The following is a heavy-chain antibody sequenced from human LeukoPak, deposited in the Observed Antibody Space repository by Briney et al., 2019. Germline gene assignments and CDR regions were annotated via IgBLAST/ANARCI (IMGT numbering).Heavy chain of an antibody. Sequence: SVKVSCKASGATFSSGAISWVRQAPGQGLEWIGRIIPILEISNYAKDFQGRVTITADKSTTTVYMEVHSLRSEDSAVYYCARAWIGQQVGENEFFQHWGQGTLVTVSS. V-gene: IGHV1-69*04. CDR1: GATFSSGA. CDR3: ARAWIGQQVGENEFFQH. CDR2: IIPILEIS. D-gene: IGHD1-26*01. J-gene: IGHJ1*01.